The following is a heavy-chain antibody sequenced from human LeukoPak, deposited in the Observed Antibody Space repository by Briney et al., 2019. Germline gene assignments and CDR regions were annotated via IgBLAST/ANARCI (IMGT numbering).Heavy chain of an antibody. J-gene: IGHJ6*03. CDR2: IWYDGSDK. V-gene: IGHV3-33*01. D-gene: IGHD1-14*01. CDR3: ARNTANRDYYYYYYMDV. CDR1: GFTFSSYG. Sequence: PGGSLRLSCAASGFTFSSYGMHWVRQAPGKGLEWVAVIWYDGSDKYYADSVKGRFTISRDNSKNTLYLQMNSLRAEDTAVYYCARNTANRDYYYYYYMDVWGKGTTVTVSS.